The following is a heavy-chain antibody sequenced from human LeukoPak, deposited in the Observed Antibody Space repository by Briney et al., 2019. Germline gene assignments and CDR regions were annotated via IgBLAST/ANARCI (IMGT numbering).Heavy chain of an antibody. CDR3: ARSALDTSGTYYNPQPFDY. Sequence: SGTLSLTCTVSGGSVSSYYWSWIRRPPGRGLEWIAYLSHSGSSDSNPSLTSRVTTLVDTSKNQFSLKLTSVTAADTAVYYCARSALDTSGTYYNPQPFDYWGQGTLVTVSS. D-gene: IGHD3-10*01. V-gene: IGHV4-59*02. CDR1: GGSVSSYY. CDR2: LSHSGSS. J-gene: IGHJ4*02.